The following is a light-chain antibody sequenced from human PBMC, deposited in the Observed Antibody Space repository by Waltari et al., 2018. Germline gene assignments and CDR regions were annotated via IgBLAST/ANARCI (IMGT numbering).Light chain of an antibody. J-gene: IGKJ5*01. V-gene: IGKV3-15*01. CDR3: QQYNDWPPIT. CDR1: QSVNTN. CDR2: GAS. Sequence: EILMTQSPGTLTVSPGDTVTLSCRASQSVNTNLAWYQQKPGQAPRLLIYGASNRATGTPARFSGSGSGTEFSLAISGLQPEDFAVYYCQQYNDWPPITFGQGTRLEIK.